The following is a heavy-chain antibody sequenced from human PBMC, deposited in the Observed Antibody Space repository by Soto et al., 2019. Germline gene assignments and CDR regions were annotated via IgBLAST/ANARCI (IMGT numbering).Heavy chain of an antibody. CDR1: GYTFTSYG. J-gene: IGHJ3*01. D-gene: IGHD3-3*01. V-gene: IGHV1-18*01. CDR2: ISAYNGNT. Sequence: ASVKVSCKASGYTFTSYGISWVRQAPGQGLEWMGWISAYNGNTNYAQKLQGRVTVTADRSTSTAYMELTSLKSEDTAVYYCARDRITTRGDAFDLWGQGTMVTVSS. CDR3: ARDRITTRGDAFDL.